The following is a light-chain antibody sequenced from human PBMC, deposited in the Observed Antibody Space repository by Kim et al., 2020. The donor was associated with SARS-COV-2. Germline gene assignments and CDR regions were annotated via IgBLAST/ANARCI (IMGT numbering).Light chain of an antibody. J-gene: IGKJ5*01. CDR3: QQYNNWPPVT. Sequence: SPGETATPTCRANQSVSSNLAWYQQKPGQAPRLLIYGASTRANGIPARFSGSESGTEFTLTISSLQSEDFAVYYCQQYNNWPPVTFGQGTRLEIK. V-gene: IGKV3-15*01. CDR2: GAS. CDR1: QSVSSN.